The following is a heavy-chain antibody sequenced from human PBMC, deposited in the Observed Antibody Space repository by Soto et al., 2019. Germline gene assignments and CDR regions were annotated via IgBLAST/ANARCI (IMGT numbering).Heavy chain of an antibody. CDR2: ISGSGGST. CDR3: AKVHVSGWSPKNAFDI. CDR1: VFTFSSYA. D-gene: IGHD6-19*01. V-gene: IGHV3-23*01. J-gene: IGHJ3*02. Sequence: GSLRLSCAASVFTFSSYAMSWVRQAPLKGLEWVSAISGSGGSTYYADSVKGRFTISRDNSKNTLYLQMNSLRAEDTAVYYCAKVHVSGWSPKNAFDIWGPGTIFTVS.